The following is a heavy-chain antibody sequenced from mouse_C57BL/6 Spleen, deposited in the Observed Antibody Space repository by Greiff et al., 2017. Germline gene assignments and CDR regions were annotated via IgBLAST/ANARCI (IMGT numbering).Heavy chain of an antibody. CDR1: GFTFSDYG. CDR3: ARQDYGSNYYAMDY. J-gene: IGHJ4*01. V-gene: IGHV5-17*01. CDR2: ISSGSSTI. Sequence: EVQGVESGGGLVKPGGSLKLSCAASGFTFSDYGMHWVRQAPEKGLEWVAYISSGSSTIYYADTVKGRFTISRDNAKNTLFLQMTSLRSEDTAMYYCARQDYGSNYYAMDYWGQGTSVTVSS. D-gene: IGHD1-1*01.